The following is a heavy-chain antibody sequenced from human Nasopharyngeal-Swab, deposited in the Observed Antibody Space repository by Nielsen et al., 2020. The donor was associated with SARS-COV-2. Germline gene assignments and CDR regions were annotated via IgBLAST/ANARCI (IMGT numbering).Heavy chain of an antibody. J-gene: IGHJ4*02. D-gene: IGHD3-10*01. CDR2: IYSGGST. CDR1: GFTVSSNY. V-gene: IGHV3-53*01. CDR3: AKDGRYYASGSHPFDY. Sequence: GESLKISCAASGFTVSSNYMSWVRQAPGKGLEWVSVIYSGGSTYYAASVKGRFTISRDNSKNTLYLQMNSLRAEDTAVYYCAKDGRYYASGSHPFDYWGQGTLVTVSS.